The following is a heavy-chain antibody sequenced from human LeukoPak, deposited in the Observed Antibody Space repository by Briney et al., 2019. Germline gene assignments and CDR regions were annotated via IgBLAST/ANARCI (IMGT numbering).Heavy chain of an antibody. D-gene: IGHD3-3*01. V-gene: IGHV3-11*04. J-gene: IGHJ4*02. CDR2: ISSSGSTI. CDR1: GFTFSNYY. CDR3: ATRVRSGIDY. Sequence: GGSLRLSCAASGFTFSNYYMSWIRQAPGKGLEWVSYISSSGSTIYYADSVKGRFTISRDNAKNSLYLQMNSLKAEDTAVYYCATRVRSGIDYWGQGTLVTVSS.